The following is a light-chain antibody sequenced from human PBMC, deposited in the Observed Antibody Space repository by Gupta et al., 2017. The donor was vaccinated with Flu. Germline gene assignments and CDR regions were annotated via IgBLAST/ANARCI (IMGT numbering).Light chain of an antibody. CDR3: AAWDDSRNGWV. J-gene: IGLJ3*02. V-gene: IGLV1-44*01. Sequence: SVLTQPPSASGTPGQRVTISCSGSSSNIGSNTVNWYQQLPGTAPKLLIYSNNQRPSGVPDRFSGSKSGTSASLAISGLQSEDEADYYCAAWDDSRNGWVCGGGTKLTVL. CDR2: SNN. CDR1: SSNIGSNT.